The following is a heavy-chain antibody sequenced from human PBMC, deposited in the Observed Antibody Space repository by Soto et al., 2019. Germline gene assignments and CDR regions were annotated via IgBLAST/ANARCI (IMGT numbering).Heavy chain of an antibody. D-gene: IGHD3-22*01. J-gene: IGHJ6*02. CDR3: ARKASYYYDSSGYPTSVYYYYGMDV. Sequence: GASVKVSCKASGGTFSSYAISWVRQAPGQGLEWMGGIIPIFGTPNYAQKFQGRVTITADESTSTAYMELSSLRSEDTAVYYCARKASYYYDSSGYPTSVYYYYGMDVWGQGTTVTVSS. CDR2: IIPIFGTP. CDR1: GGTFSSYA. V-gene: IGHV1-69*13.